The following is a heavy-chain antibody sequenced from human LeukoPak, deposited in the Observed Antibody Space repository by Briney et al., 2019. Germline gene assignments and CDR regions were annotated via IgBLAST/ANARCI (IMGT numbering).Heavy chain of an antibody. CDR1: GGSISSNTYY. D-gene: IGHD1-26*01. CDR2: FYYSGNT. Sequence: SETLSLTCTVSGGSISSNTYYWGWIRQPPGKGLEWIGSFYYSGNTYYNPSLKSRVSISVDTSKNQFSLKLSSVTAADTAVYFCARHGTPIYHFYGMDVWGQGTTVTVSS. V-gene: IGHV4-39*01. J-gene: IGHJ6*01. CDR3: ARHGTPIYHFYGMDV.